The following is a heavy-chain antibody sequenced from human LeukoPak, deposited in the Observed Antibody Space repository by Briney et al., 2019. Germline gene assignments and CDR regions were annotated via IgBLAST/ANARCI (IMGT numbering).Heavy chain of an antibody. J-gene: IGHJ5*02. V-gene: IGHV1-69*13. CDR1: GGTFSSYA. CDR2: IIPIFGTA. CDR3: ASGLYGSGSYYTWFDP. Sequence: VASVKVSCKASGGTFSSYAISWVRQAPGQGLEWMGGIIPIFGTANYAQKFQGRVTITADESTSTAYMELSSLRSEDTAVYYCASGLYGSGSYYTWFDPWGQGTLVTVSS. D-gene: IGHD3-10*01.